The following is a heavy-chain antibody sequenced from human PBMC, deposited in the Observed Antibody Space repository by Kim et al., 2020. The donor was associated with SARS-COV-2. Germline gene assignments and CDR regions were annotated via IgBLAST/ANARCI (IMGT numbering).Heavy chain of an antibody. V-gene: IGHV1-3*01. CDR1: GYTFTKYA. Sequence: ASVKVSCKASGYTFTKYAIHWVRQAPGQGLEWMGWVKPDNGVTQVSQKFQGRVTFDSDTSASTAYMVLSSLTSGDTALYYCASDGYGYGVGYYFDYWGQG. CDR2: VKPDNGVT. J-gene: IGHJ4*02. D-gene: IGHD5-18*01. CDR3: ASDGYGYGVGYYFDY.